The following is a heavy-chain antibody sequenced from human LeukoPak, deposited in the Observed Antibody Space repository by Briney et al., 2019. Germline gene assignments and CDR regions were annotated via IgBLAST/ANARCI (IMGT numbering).Heavy chain of an antibody. CDR2: IYYSGST. CDR1: GGSISSYY. Sequence: SETLSLTCTVSGGSISSYYWSWIRQPPGKGLEWIGYIYYSGSTNYNPSLKSRVTISVDTSKNQFSLKLSSVTAADTAVYYCARDNNRFGGFADAFDIWGQGTMVTVSS. J-gene: IGHJ3*02. V-gene: IGHV4-59*01. D-gene: IGHD3-10*01. CDR3: ARDNNRFGGFADAFDI.